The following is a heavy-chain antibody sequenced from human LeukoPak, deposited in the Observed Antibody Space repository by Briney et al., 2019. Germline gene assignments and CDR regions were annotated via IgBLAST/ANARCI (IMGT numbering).Heavy chain of an antibody. J-gene: IGHJ4*02. D-gene: IGHD1-1*01. CDR2: ISYDGSNK. Sequence: PGGSLRLSCAASVFTLSSYAMHWVRQAPGNALEWVAVISYDGSNKYYADSVKGRFTISRDNSKNTLYLQMHRLRAQDTAVYYCAILQGRAGSTTLDYWGQGTLVTVYS. CDR1: VFTLSSYA. CDR3: AILQGRAGSTTLDY. V-gene: IGHV3-30*01.